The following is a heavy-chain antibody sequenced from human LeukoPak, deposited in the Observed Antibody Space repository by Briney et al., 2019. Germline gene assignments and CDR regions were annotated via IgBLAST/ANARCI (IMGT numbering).Heavy chain of an antibody. J-gene: IGHJ4*02. V-gene: IGHV3-30-3*01. D-gene: IGHD1-1*01. CDR1: GFTFSSYA. CDR2: ISYDGSNK. Sequence: PGRSLRLSCAASGFTFSSYAMHWVRQAPGKGLEWVAVISYDGSNKYYADSVKGRFTISRDNSKNTLYLQMNSLRAEDTAVYYCARGRLGSQDYWGQGTLVTVSS. CDR3: ARGRLGSQDY.